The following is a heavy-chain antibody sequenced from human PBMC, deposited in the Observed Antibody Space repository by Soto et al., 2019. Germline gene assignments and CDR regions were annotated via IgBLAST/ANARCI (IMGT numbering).Heavy chain of an antibody. D-gene: IGHD3-10*01. CDR2: IYYSGST. CDR3: ARFLFRTDYYGSGSYYKGYYFDY. J-gene: IGHJ4*02. Sequence: SETLSLTCTVSGGSISSYYWSWIRQPPGKGLEWIGYIYYSGSTNYNPSLKSRVTISVDTSKNQFSLKLSSVTAADTAVYYCARFLFRTDYYGSGSYYKGYYFDYWGQGTLVTVYS. V-gene: IGHV4-59*01. CDR1: GGSISSYY.